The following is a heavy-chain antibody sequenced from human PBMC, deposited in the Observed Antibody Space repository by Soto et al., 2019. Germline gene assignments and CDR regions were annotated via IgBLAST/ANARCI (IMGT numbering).Heavy chain of an antibody. CDR1: GGSFSGYY. CDR2: INHSGST. J-gene: IGHJ4*02. Sequence: SETLSLTCAVYGGSFSGYYWSWIRQPPGKGLEWIGEINHSGSTNYNPSLKSRVTISVDTSKNQFSLKLSSVTAADTAVYYCARGRQIVTPRSPFDYWGQGTLVTVSS. CDR3: ARGRQIVTPRSPFDY. V-gene: IGHV4-34*01. D-gene: IGHD2-15*01.